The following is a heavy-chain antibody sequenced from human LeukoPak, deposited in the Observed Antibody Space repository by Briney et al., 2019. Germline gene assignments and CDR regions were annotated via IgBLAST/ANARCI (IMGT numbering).Heavy chain of an antibody. J-gene: IGHJ2*01. V-gene: IGHV3-23*01. CDR2: ISESGGST. D-gene: IGHD2-2*01. Sequence: GGSLRLSCAASGFTFSSYAMSWVRQAPGKGLEWVSSISESGGSTYYADSVKGRFTISRDNSKNTLYLQMNSLRAEDTAVYYCAKDIVVVPAPVGYFDLWGRGTLVTVSS. CDR1: GFTFSSYA. CDR3: AKDIVVVPAPVGYFDL.